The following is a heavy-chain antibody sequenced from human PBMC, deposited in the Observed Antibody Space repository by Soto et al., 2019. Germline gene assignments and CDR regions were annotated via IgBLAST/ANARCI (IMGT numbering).Heavy chain of an antibody. V-gene: IGHV1-69*02. CDR2: IIPFAGMV. D-gene: IGHD2-8*01. CDR3: TRKECTNGVSYSAS. J-gene: IGHJ5*02. CDR1: GGSLSSHS. Sequence: QVQLVQSGAEVKKPGSSVKVSCKASGGSLSSHSVTWVRQAPGQGLEWMGRIIPFAGMVNYAQKFQDRVTFTADRSPNTVYMELSRLTSEDTAVYYCTRKECTNGVSYSASWGQGTLVTVSS.